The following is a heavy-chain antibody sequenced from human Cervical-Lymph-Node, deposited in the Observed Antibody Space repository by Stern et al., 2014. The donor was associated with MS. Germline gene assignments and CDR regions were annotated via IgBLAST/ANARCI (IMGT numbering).Heavy chain of an antibody. D-gene: IGHD3-16*02. CDR2: ISWNSNNI. J-gene: IGHJ4*02. CDR3: AKDISERHYYFDS. V-gene: IGHV3-9*01. Sequence: EVQLVESGGGPVQPGRSLSLSWAASGFTFDGCAIYWVRPAPPQGLELVSGISWNSNNIGYADSVRGRFTISRDNAKNSLYLQMNGLRPEDTALYYCAKDISERHYYFDSWGEGTLVTVSS. CDR1: GFTFDGCA.